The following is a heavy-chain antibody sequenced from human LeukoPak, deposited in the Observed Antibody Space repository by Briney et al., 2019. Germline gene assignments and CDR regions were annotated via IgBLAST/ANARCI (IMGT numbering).Heavy chain of an antibody. Sequence: NAGGSLRLSCAASGFTFSSYAMSWVRQAPGKGLEWIGSIYYSGSTYYNPSLKSRVTISVDTSKNQFSLKLSSVTAADTAVYYCARGDFWSGYYSDYWGQGTLVTVSS. CDR2: IYYSGST. D-gene: IGHD3-3*01. V-gene: IGHV4-38-2*01. J-gene: IGHJ4*02. CDR1: GFTFSSYA. CDR3: ARGDFWSGYYSDY.